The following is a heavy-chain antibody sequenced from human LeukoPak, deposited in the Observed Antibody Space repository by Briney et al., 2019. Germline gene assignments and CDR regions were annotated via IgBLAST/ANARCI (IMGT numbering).Heavy chain of an antibody. J-gene: IGHJ4*02. Sequence: ASVKVSCKASGYTFTSYGISWVRQAPGQGLEWMGWVSAYNGDTNYARKLQGRVTMATDTSTSTAYMELRSLRSDDTAVYYCARLTAGVVVAAHHVVEAKLYHYFDYWGQGTLVTVSS. CDR3: ARLTAGVVVAAHHVVEAKLYHYFDY. CDR2: VSAYNGDT. D-gene: IGHD2-15*01. CDR1: GYTFTSYG. V-gene: IGHV1-18*01.